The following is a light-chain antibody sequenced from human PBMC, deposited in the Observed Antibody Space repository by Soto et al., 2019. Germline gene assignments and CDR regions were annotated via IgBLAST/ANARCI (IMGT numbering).Light chain of an antibody. Sequence: HSALTQPPSASGSPGQLVTISCTGTNSDIGGYNFVSWYQQHPGKAPKLLIYEVHKRPSGVPDRFSGFKSGNTASLIVSGLQAEDEAAYYCSSYAGSKNFVVFGGGTKLTVL. CDR1: NSDIGGYNF. J-gene: IGLJ2*01. CDR2: EVH. CDR3: SSYAGSKNFVV. V-gene: IGLV2-8*01.